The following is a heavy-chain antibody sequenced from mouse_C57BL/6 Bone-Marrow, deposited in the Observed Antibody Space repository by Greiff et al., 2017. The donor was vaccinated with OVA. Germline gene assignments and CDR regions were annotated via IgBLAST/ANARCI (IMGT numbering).Heavy chain of an antibody. D-gene: IGHD2-3*01. CDR1: GFTFSDYY. CDR2: ISNGGGST. V-gene: IGHV5-12*01. J-gene: IGHJ3*01. Sequence: EVMLVESGGGLVQPGGSLKLSCAASGFTFSDYYMYWVRQTPEKRLEWVAYISNGGGSTYYPDTVKGRFTISRDNAKNTLYLQMSRLKSEDTAMYYCARQGDDGYYSFAYWGQGTLVTVSA. CDR3: ARQGDDGYYSFAY.